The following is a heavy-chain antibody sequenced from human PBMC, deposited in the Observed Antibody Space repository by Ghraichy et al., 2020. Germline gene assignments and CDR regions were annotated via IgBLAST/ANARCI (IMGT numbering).Heavy chain of an antibody. CDR2: IYYSGST. D-gene: IGHD2-2*02. CDR3: ARVLGYCSSTSCYTTYYYYYYGMDV. J-gene: IGHJ6*02. CDR1: GGSISSSSYY. V-gene: IGHV4-39*01. Sequence: SQTLSLTCTVSGGSISSSSYYWGWIRQPPGKGLEWIGSIYYSGSTYYNPSLKSRVTISVDTSKNQFSLKLSSVTAADTAVYYGARVLGYCSSTSCYTTYYYYYYGMDVWGQGTTVTVSS.